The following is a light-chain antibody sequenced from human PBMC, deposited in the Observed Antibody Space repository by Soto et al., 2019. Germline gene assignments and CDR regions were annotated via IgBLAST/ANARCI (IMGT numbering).Light chain of an antibody. CDR3: QQYNNGPYT. J-gene: IGKJ2*01. CDR1: QSVNSN. V-gene: IGKV3-15*01. CDR2: GAS. Sequence: EIVMTQSPATLSVSPGERAALSCRASQSVNSNFAWYQQKPGQAPRLLIYGASTRATDIPARFSGSGSGTEFTLTISSLQSEDFAVYYCQQYNNGPYTFGQGTKLEIK.